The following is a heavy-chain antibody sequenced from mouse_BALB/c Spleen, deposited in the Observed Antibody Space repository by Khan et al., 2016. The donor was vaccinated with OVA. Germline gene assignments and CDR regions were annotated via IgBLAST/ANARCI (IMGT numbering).Heavy chain of an antibody. CDR2: IFPNNGDS. V-gene: IGHV1S29*02. D-gene: IGHD1-2*01. CDR1: GYIFTDYI. Sequence: EVQLQESGPELVKPGASVKISCRASGYIFTDYILDWVKQSHGKSLEWIGYIFPNNGDSDYNQKFKTRATLNVDISSSTAYMELRSLTSEDSVIYYCVRSGYGSFAYWGQGTLVTVSA. J-gene: IGHJ3*01. CDR3: VRSGYGSFAY.